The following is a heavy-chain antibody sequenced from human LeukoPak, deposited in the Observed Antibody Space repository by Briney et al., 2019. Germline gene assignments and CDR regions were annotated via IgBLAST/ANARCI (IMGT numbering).Heavy chain of an antibody. CDR2: IYSGGST. V-gene: IGHV3-66*02. D-gene: IGHD6-13*01. Sequence: GGSLRLSCAASGFTVSSNYMSWVRQAPGKGLEWVSVIYSGGSTYYADSVKGQFTISRDNSKNTLYLQMNSLRAEDTAVYYCATAARYYYYMDVWGKGTTVIVSS. J-gene: IGHJ6*03. CDR1: GFTVSSNY. CDR3: ATAARYYYYMDV.